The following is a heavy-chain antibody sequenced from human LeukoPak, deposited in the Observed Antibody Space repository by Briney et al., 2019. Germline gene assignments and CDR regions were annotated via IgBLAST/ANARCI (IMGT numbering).Heavy chain of an antibody. CDR2: IYTSGST. V-gene: IGHV4-61*02. CDR3: ARSLDTFDDY. J-gene: IGHJ4*02. CDR1: GGSISSGSYY. Sequence: SGTLSLTCTVSGGSISSGSYYWSWIRQPAGKGLEWIGRIYTSGSTNYNPSLKSRVTISVDTSKNQFSLKLSSVTAADTAVYYCARSLDTFDDYWGQGTLVTVSS. D-gene: IGHD3-16*01.